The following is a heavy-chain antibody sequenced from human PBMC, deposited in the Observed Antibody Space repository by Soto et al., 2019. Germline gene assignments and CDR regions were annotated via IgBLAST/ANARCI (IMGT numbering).Heavy chain of an antibody. CDR3: ARILEYAWWMDA. Sequence: ASVKVSCKASGYTFTTYAIHWVRQAPGQGLEWMGWINAGNGNTEFSERFRGRVTITRDTSASTAHMELTGLTSEDTAVYYCARILEYAWWMDAWGQGTMVTVSS. V-gene: IGHV1-3*01. D-gene: IGHD3-3*01. CDR2: INAGNGNT. CDR1: GYTFTTYA. J-gene: IGHJ6*02.